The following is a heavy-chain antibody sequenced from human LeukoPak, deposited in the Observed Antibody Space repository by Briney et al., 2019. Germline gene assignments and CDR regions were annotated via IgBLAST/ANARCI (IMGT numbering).Heavy chain of an antibody. D-gene: IGHD2-2*01. J-gene: IGHJ4*02. V-gene: IGHV3-11*01. Sequence: GGSLRLSCAASGLTFSDYYMSWIRQAPGKGLEWVSYISNSGNTIYYADSVKGRFTISRDNAKNSLYLQMNSLRAEDTAVYYCARDWSRTNCYGCADYFDYWGQGTLVTVSS. CDR1: GLTFSDYY. CDR2: ISNSGNTI. CDR3: ARDWSRTNCYGCADYFDY.